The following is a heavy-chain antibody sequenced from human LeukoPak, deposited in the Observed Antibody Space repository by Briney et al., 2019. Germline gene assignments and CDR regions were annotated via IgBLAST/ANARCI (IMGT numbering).Heavy chain of an antibody. Sequence: GGSLRLSCAASGFTFSSYEMNWVRQAPGKGLEWVSCISSSSYIYYADPVKGRLTISRDNAKNSLYLQMNSLRAEDTAVYYCARGLNWNYGWFDPWGQGTLVTVSS. V-gene: IGHV3-21*01. D-gene: IGHD1-7*01. CDR1: GFTFSSYE. J-gene: IGHJ5*02. CDR3: ARGLNWNYGWFDP. CDR2: ISSSSYI.